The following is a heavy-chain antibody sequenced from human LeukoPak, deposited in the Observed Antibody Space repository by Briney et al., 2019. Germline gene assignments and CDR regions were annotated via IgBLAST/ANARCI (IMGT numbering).Heavy chain of an antibody. D-gene: IGHD6-6*01. V-gene: IGHV1-2*02. Sequence: ASVKVSCKASGYTFTGYYTHWVRQAPGQGLEWMGWINPNSGGTNYAQKLQGRVTMTTDTSTSTAYMELRSLRSDDTAVYYCARGAYSSSPLPRGDDAFDIWGQGTMVTVSS. CDR2: INPNSGGT. CDR3: ARGAYSSSPLPRGDDAFDI. CDR1: GYTFTGYY. J-gene: IGHJ3*02.